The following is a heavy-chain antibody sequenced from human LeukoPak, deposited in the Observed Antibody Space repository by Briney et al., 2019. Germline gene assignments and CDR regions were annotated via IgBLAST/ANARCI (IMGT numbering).Heavy chain of an antibody. CDR3: AREGPWYDGNTGNAFDI. J-gene: IGHJ3*02. CDR2: IIPIFGTA. CDR1: GGTFSSYA. Sequence: ASVKVSCKASGGTFSSYAISWVRQAPGQGLEWMGGIIPIFGTANYAQKFRGRVTITADESTSTAYMELSSLRSEDTAVYYCAREGPWYDGNTGNAFDIWGQGAMVTVSS. D-gene: IGHD4-23*01. V-gene: IGHV1-69*13.